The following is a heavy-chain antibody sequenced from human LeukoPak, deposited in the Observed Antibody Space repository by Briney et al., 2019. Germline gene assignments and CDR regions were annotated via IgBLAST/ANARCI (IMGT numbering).Heavy chain of an antibody. D-gene: IGHD2-2*01. J-gene: IGHJ3*02. CDR2: INHSGST. V-gene: IGHV4-39*02. CDR3: ARSPSGGGKDAFDI. CDR1: GGSISNSSHY. Sequence: SETLSLTCTVSGGSISNSSHYWGWIRQPPGKGLEWIGEINHSGSTNYNPSLKSRVTISVDTSKNHFSLRLSSVTAADTAVYYCARSPSGGGKDAFDIWGQGTMVTVSS.